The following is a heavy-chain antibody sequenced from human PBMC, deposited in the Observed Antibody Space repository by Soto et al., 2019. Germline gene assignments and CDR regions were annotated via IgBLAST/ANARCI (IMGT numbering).Heavy chain of an antibody. D-gene: IGHD6-13*01. CDR3: AKDGAAAAGTHDY. CDR2: ISYDGSNK. Sequence: GGSLRLSCAASGFTFSSYGMHWVRQTPGKGLEWVAVISYDGSNKYYADSVKGRFTISRDNSKNTLYLQMNSLRAEDTAVYYCAKDGAAAAGTHDYWGQGTLVTVPQ. CDR1: GFTFSSYG. V-gene: IGHV3-30*18. J-gene: IGHJ4*02.